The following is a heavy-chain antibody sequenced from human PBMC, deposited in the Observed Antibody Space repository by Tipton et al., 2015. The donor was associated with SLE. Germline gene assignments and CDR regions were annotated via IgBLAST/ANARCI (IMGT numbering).Heavy chain of an antibody. CDR2: INHSGST. CDR3: ASSYNWIYYYYYMDV. V-gene: IGHV4-34*01. J-gene: IGHJ6*03. CDR1: GGSFSGYY. D-gene: IGHD1-20*01. Sequence: TLSLTCTAYGGSFSGYYWSWIRQPPGKGLEWIGEINHSGSTNYNPSLKSRVTISVDTSKNQFSLKLTSVTAADTAVYYCASSYNWIYYYYYMDVWGKGTTVTVSS.